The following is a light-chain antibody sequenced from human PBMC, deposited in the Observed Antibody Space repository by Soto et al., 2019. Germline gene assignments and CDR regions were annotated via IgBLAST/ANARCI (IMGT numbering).Light chain of an antibody. CDR2: DAS. CDR3: QQYNSYSGT. Sequence: DIQMTQSPSTLSASVGDRVTITCRASQSISSWLAWYQQKPGKAPKLLIYDASSLGSGVPSRFSGSGSGTEFTLTISSLHPDDFATYYCQQYNSYSGTFGQGTKVEIK. J-gene: IGKJ1*01. V-gene: IGKV1-5*01. CDR1: QSISSW.